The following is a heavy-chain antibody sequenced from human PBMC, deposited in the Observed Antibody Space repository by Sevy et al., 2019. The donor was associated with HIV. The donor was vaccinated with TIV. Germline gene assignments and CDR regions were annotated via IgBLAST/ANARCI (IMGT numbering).Heavy chain of an antibody. D-gene: IGHD6-13*01. CDR2: FDPEDGET. Sequence: ASVKVSCKVSGYTLTELSMHWVRQAPGKGLEWMGGFDPEDGETIYAQKFQGRVTMTEDTSTDTAYMELSSLRSEDTAVYYCATAASSSWDFDYWGQGTLVTDSS. CDR1: GYTLTELS. J-gene: IGHJ4*02. CDR3: ATAASSSWDFDY. V-gene: IGHV1-24*01.